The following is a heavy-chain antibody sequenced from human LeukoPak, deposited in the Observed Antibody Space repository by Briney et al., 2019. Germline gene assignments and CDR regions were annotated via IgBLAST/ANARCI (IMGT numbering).Heavy chain of an antibody. CDR1: GGSFSGYY. CDR2: INHSGST. J-gene: IGHJ4*02. V-gene: IGHV4-34*01. CDR3: ARGRGVGTGTSLFDY. D-gene: IGHD1-1*01. Sequence: PSETLSLTCAVYGGSFSGYYWSWIRQPPGKGREWSGEINHSGSTNYNPSLKSRVTISVDTSKNQFSLKLSSVTAADTAVYYCARGRGVGTGTSLFDYWGQGTLVTVSS.